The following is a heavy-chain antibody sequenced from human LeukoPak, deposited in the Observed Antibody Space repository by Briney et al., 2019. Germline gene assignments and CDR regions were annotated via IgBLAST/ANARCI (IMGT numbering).Heavy chain of an antibody. V-gene: IGHV4-34*01. D-gene: IGHD3-3*01. CDR1: GGSFSGYY. Sequence: SETLSLTCAGYGGSFSGYYWSWIRQPPGKGLEWIGEINHSGSTNYNPSLKSRVTISVDTSRNQFSLKLSPVTAENTACYYCGRAGMLSIFGGVIGGFYYWGQGTLVSVSS. CDR2: INHSGST. CDR3: GRAGMLSIFGGVIGGFYY. J-gene: IGHJ4*02.